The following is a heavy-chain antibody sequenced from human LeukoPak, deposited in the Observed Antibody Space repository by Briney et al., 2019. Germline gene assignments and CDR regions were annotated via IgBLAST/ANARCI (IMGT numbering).Heavy chain of an antibody. V-gene: IGHV4-38-2*02. D-gene: IGHD5-24*01. Sequence: PSETLSLTCTVSGYSISSGYYWGWIRQPPGKGLEWIGSIYHSGSTYYNPSLKSRFTILVDTSKNQFSLKLSSVTAADTAVYHCARARREMVDYWGQGTLVTVSS. CDR1: GYSISSGYY. CDR2: IYHSGST. J-gene: IGHJ4*02. CDR3: ARARREMVDY.